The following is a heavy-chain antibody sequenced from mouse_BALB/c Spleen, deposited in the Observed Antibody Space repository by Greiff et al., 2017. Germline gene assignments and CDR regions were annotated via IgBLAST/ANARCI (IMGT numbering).Heavy chain of an antibody. CDR3: ASHYYGYFDY. J-gene: IGHJ2*01. D-gene: IGHD1-2*01. CDR1: GYTFTDYN. CDR2: IYPYNGGT. V-gene: IGHV1S29*02. Sequence: VQLQQSGPELVKPGASVKISCKASGYTFTDYNMHWVKQSHGKSLEWIGYIYPYNGGTGYNQKFKSKATLTVDNSSSTAYMELRSLTSEDSAVYYCASHYYGYFDYWGQGTTLTVSS.